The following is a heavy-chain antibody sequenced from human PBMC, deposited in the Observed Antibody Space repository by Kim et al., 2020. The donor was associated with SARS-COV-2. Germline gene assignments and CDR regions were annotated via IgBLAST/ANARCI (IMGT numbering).Heavy chain of an antibody. J-gene: IGHJ4*02. CDR1: GFTFSSYE. D-gene: IGHD1-26*01. V-gene: IGHV3-48*03. CDR2: ISSSGSTI. Sequence: GGSLRLSCAASGFTFSSYEMNWVRQAPGKGLEWVSYISSSGSTIYYADSVKGRFTISRDNAKNSLYLQMNSLRAEDTAVYYCARDKVGATPVNPPHTQEFDYWGQGTLVTVSS. CDR3: ARDKVGATPVNPPHTQEFDY.